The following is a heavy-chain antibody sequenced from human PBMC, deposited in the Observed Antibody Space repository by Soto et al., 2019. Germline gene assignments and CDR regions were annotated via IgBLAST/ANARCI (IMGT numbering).Heavy chain of an antibody. CDR1: GGSISSGGYS. Sequence: QLQLQESGSGLVKPSQTLSLTCAVSGGSISSGGYSWSWIRQPPGKGLEWIGYIYHSGSTYYNPSLKSRVXXXXXXXXXXXXXXXXXXXXXXXXXXXXXXXXXXXRYYWGQGTLVTVSS. D-gene: IGHD4-17*01. CDR3: XXXXXXXRYY. V-gene: IGHV4-30-2*01. J-gene: IGHJ4*02. CDR2: IYHSGST.